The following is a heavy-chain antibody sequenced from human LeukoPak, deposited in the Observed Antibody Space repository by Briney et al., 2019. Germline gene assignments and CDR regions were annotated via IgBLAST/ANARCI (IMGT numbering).Heavy chain of an antibody. CDR2: ISTSSRTI. CDR1: GFTFSGYT. V-gene: IGHV3-48*02. J-gene: IGHJ4*02. CDR3: ALLGGVAVAVPGFDY. Sequence: GGSLRLSCAASGFTFSGYTMNWVRQAPGKGLEWVSYISTSSRTIYYADSVQGRFTISRGNAKNSLYLQMNSLRDEDTAVYYCALLGGVAVAVPGFDYWGQGTLVTVSS. D-gene: IGHD6-19*01.